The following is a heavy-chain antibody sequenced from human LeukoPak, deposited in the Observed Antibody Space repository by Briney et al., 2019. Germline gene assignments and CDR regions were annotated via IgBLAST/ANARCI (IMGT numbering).Heavy chain of an antibody. CDR1: GGSFSSGSYY. V-gene: IGHV4-61*01. CDR3: ARVMAVRGVTFDY. J-gene: IGHJ4*02. CDR2: IYYSGST. Sequence: SETLSLTCTVSGGSFSSGSYYWSWIRQPPGKGLEWIGCIYYSGSTNYNPSLKSRVTISVDTSKNQFSLKLSSVTAADTAVYYCARVMAVRGVTFDYWGQGTLVTVSS. D-gene: IGHD3-10*01.